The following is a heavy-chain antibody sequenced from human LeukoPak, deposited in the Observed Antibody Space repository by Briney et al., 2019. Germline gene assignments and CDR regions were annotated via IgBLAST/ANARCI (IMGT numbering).Heavy chain of an antibody. CDR1: GFTFSSYS. J-gene: IGHJ4*02. D-gene: IGHD2-2*01. CDR3: ARGVGVVVPAATEDY. CDR2: ISSSSSYI. V-gene: IGHV3-21*01. Sequence: PGGSLRLSCAASGFTFSSYSMNWVRQAPGKGLEWVSSISSSSSYIYYADSVKGRFTISRDNAKNSLYLQMNSLRAEDTAVYYCARGVGVVVPAATEDYWGQGTLVTVSS.